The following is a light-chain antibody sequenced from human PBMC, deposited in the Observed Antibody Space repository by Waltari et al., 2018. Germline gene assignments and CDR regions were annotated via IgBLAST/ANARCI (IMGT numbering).Light chain of an antibody. CDR1: SSDVGAYSL. CDR2: EGT. J-gene: IGLJ3*02. CDR3: CSYAGSTTWV. Sequence: QSALTQPASVSGSPGQSITISCTGTSSDVGAYSLVSWYQQHPGKAPKLMIFEGTKRPSGVANRFSVSTSGNTASLTISGLQGEDEADYYCCSYAGSTTWVFGGGTKLTVL. V-gene: IGLV2-23*01.